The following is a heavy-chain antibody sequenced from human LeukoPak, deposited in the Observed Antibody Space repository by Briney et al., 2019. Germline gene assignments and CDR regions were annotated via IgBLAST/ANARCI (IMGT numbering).Heavy chain of an antibody. V-gene: IGHV4-61*09. J-gene: IGHJ4*02. CDR1: GGSISSASYY. Sequence: SEALSLTCTVSGGSISSASYYWSWIRQPTGKRLEYIGQIYSSGSTNFNPSLKSRVAMSVDTSTNQIFLKLNSVTAADTAMYYCASYIVGARAFDHWGRGMLVTVSS. CDR3: ASYIVGARAFDH. CDR2: IYSSGST. D-gene: IGHD1-26*01.